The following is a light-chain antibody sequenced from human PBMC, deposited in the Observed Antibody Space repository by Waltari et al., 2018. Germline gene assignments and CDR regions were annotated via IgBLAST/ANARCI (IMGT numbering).Light chain of an antibody. Sequence: QSVLTQPPSTSGTPGQRVSISCSGSSSNIGNNYVFWYQHLPGTAPKLLIYRNTPGPPRVPDRYTGSKSGTSASQAISGIRPEDEATYYCAALEDSLSVSYVCGTGTKVTVL. V-gene: IGLV1-47*01. CDR2: RNT. J-gene: IGLJ1*01. CDR1: SSNIGNNY. CDR3: AALEDSLSVSYV.